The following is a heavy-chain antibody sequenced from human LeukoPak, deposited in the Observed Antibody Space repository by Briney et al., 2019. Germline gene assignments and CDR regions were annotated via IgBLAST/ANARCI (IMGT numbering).Heavy chain of an antibody. V-gene: IGHV3-9*01. CDR1: GFTFDDYA. Sequence: PGGSLRLSCAASGFTFDDYAMHWVRQAPGKGLEWVSGISWNSGSIGYADSVKGRFTISRDNAKNSLYLQMNSLRAEDTAVYYCARNAAAAGPPSWYYGMDVWGQGTTVTVSS. CDR3: ARNAAAAGPPSWYYGMDV. D-gene: IGHD6-13*01. CDR2: ISWNSGSI. J-gene: IGHJ6*02.